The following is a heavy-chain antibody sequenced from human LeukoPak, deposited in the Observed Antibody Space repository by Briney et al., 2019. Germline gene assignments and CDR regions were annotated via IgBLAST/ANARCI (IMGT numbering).Heavy chain of an antibody. CDR3: ARDSGSYLEY. J-gene: IGHJ4*02. CDR2: IYHSGST. V-gene: IGHV4-30-2*01. Sequence: PSETLSLTCTVSGGSVSSGDYYWSWIRQPPGKGLEWIGYIYHSGSTYYNPSLKSRVTIPVDRSKNQFSLELRSVTAADMAVYYCARDSGSYLEYWGQGTLVTVSS. CDR1: GGSVSSGDYY. D-gene: IGHD1-26*01.